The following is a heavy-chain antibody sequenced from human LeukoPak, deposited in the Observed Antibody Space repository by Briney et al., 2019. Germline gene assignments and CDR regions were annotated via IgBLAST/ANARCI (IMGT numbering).Heavy chain of an antibody. J-gene: IGHJ4*02. CDR2: ISAYSGHR. Sequence: ASVKVSCKTSGYTFTIYGVTWVRQAPGQPLEWMGWISAYSGHRKFVQRFEGRVTMTTDPSTSTAHLGLRILRSDATAVYYGARADSLDSSFYYRIWGQGTLVTVSS. V-gene: IGHV1-18*01. CDR3: ARADSLDSSFYYRI. D-gene: IGHD3-22*01. CDR1: GYTFTIYG.